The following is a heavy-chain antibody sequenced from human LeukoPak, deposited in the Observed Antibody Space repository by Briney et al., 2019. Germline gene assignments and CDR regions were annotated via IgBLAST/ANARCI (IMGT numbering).Heavy chain of an antibody. J-gene: IGHJ4*02. CDR1: GFPLSNYG. D-gene: IGHD3/OR15-3a*01. CDR3: AKQHQININYFDS. CDR2: ISYDGIHK. Sequence: PGGALRLSCAAPGFPLSNYGIHWGRQAPGKGPGLGAVISYDGIHKFYTESVKGRFTISRDNSKNTLYLQMSSLRVEDAAVYYCAKQHQININYFDSWGQGTLVTVSS. V-gene: IGHV3-30*18.